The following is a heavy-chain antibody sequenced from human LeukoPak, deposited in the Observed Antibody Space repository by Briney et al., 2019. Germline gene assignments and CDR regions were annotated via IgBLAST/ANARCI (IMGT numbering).Heavy chain of an antibody. CDR3: AKDSGYSSSWNWFDP. J-gene: IGHJ5*02. Sequence: PGGSLRLSCAASGFTFSSYAMHWVRQAPGKGLEWVAVISYDGSNKYYADSVKGRFTISRDNSKNTLYLQMNSLRAEDTAVYYCAKDSGYSSSWNWFDPWGQGTLVTVSS. CDR1: GFTFSSYA. D-gene: IGHD6-13*01. CDR2: ISYDGSNK. V-gene: IGHV3-30*04.